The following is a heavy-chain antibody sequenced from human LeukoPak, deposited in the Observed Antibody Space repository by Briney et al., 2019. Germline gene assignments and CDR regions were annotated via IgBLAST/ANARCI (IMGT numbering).Heavy chain of an antibody. CDR2: IYYSGST. V-gene: IGHV4-59*01. D-gene: IGHD3-22*01. J-gene: IGHJ4*02. CDR3: ARALDDYYDSGGIPFDY. CDR1: GGSISSYY. Sequence: SETLSLTCTVSGGSISSYYWSWIRQPPGKGLEWIGYIYYSGSTNYNPSLKSRVTISVDTSKNQFSLKLSSVTAADTAVYYCARALDDYYDSGGIPFDYWGQGTLVTVSS.